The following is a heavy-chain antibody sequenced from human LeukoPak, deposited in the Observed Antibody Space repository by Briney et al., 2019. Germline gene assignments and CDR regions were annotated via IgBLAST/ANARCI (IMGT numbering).Heavy chain of an antibody. D-gene: IGHD3-10*01. CDR2: IYYSGTT. CDR1: GGSISNYY. V-gene: IGHV4-59*12. CDR3: AREGLNMVRGVIPKEAWGWFDP. Sequence: SETLSLTCTVSGGSISNYYWNWIRQPPGKGLEWIGYIYYSGTTNYNPSLKSRVTISVDTSKNQFSLKLSSMTAADTAVYYCAREGLNMVRGVIPKEAWGWFDPWGQGTLVTVSS. J-gene: IGHJ5*02.